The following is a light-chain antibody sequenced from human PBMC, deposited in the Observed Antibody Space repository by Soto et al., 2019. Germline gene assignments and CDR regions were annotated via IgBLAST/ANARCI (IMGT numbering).Light chain of an antibody. V-gene: IGKV3-15*01. CDR3: QQHNTWHWT. J-gene: IGKJ1*01. Sequence: ETVMTQSPATLSVSPGDTATLSCRASQSFTSSLAWYQQKPGQAPRLLIYGASNRATGIPARFSGSGSGTEFTLPISNIQYEDFAVYYCQQHNTWHWTFGQGTKVEMK. CDR2: GAS. CDR1: QSFTSS.